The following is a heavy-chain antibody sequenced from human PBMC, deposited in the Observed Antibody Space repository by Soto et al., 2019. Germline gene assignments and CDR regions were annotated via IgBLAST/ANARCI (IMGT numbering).Heavy chain of an antibody. J-gene: IGHJ5*02. Sequence: EVQVVESGGGLVQPGGSLRLSCAASGFTFSSNSMNWVRQAPGKGLEWISYISSSSSTIYADSVKGRFTISRDHAKNSLYLQINSLRDEDTAVYYCARVIWSGHLTSDLWCQGTLVTVSS. CDR1: GFTFSSNS. CDR3: ARVIWSGHLTSDL. V-gene: IGHV3-48*02. D-gene: IGHD3-3*01. CDR2: ISSSSSTI.